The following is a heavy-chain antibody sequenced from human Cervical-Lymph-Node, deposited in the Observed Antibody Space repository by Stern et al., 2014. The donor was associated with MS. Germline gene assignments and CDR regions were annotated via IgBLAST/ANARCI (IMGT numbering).Heavy chain of an antibody. CDR1: GYTLLNYG. Sequence: QVQLVQSGAEVKKPGASVKVSCRASGYTLLNYGLSWVRQAPGQGLEWMGWISAYNGNTNYAQKFQGRVTMTTDKSATTAYMELRSLRSDDTAVYYCARPHPYSSSWYGMDVWGQGTTVTVSS. D-gene: IGHD6-13*01. V-gene: IGHV1-18*01. J-gene: IGHJ6*02. CDR3: ARPHPYSSSWYGMDV. CDR2: ISAYNGNT.